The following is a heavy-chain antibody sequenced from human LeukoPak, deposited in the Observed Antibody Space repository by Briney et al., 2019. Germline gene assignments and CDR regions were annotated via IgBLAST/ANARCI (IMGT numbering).Heavy chain of an antibody. D-gene: IGHD6-19*01. CDR2: INPSGGST. Sequence: ASVKVSCKASGYTFTSYAMNWVRQAPGQGLEWMGIINPSGGSTSYAQKFQGRVTMTRDMSTSTVYMELSRLRSDDTAVYYCARDAVAGNWDFDYWGQGTLVTVSS. V-gene: IGHV1-46*01. CDR1: GYTFTSYA. J-gene: IGHJ4*02. CDR3: ARDAVAGNWDFDY.